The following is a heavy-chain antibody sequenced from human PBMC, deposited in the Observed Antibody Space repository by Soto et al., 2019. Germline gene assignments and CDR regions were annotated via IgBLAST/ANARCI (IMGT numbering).Heavy chain of an antibody. J-gene: IGHJ4*02. D-gene: IGHD5-12*01. CDR3: ARQYSGYYFDY. Sequence: GGSLRLSCAASGFTFSSYSMNWVRQAPGKGLEWISSISSGTRGTYIHYADSVKGRFTISRDNAKSSLYLQMNSLRAEDTAVYYCARQYSGYYFDYWGQGTLVTVSS. CDR1: GFTFSSYS. CDR2: ISSGTRGTYI. V-gene: IGHV3-21*01.